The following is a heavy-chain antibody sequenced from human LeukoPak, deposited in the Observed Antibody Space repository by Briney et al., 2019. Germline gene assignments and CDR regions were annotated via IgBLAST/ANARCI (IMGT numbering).Heavy chain of an antibody. D-gene: IGHD3-3*01. CDR2: INSEGNST. Sequence: GGSLRLSCAASGFTFSNYWMHWVRQAPEKGVVWVSRINSEGNSTSYADPVKGRFTISRDNAKNTLYLQINSLRAEDTAVYYCARHWSYDFWCGYYMEDWGQGTLVTVSS. V-gene: IGHV3-74*01. CDR3: ARHWSYDFWCGYYMED. CDR1: GFTFSNYW. J-gene: IGHJ4*02.